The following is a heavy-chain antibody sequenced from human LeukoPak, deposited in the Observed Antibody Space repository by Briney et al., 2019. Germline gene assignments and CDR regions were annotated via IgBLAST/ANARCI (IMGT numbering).Heavy chain of an antibody. CDR3: ARSYCSGGSCYYYGMDV. Sequence: GGSLRLSCAASGFTFRSYWMSWVRQAPGKGLEWVANIKEDGSEKYYVDSVKGRFTISRDSAKNSLYLQMNSLRVEDTAVYYCARSYCSGGSCYYYGMDVWGQGTTVTVSS. J-gene: IGHJ6*02. CDR1: GFTFRSYW. D-gene: IGHD2-15*01. CDR2: IKEDGSEK. V-gene: IGHV3-7*03.